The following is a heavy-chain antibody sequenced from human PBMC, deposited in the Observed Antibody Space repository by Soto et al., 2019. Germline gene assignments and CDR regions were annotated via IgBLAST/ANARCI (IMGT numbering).Heavy chain of an antibody. CDR1: GYTFTGYY. CDR2: INPNSGGT. V-gene: IGHV1-2*02. Sequence: QVQLVQSGAEVKKPGASVKVSCKASGYTFTGYYMHWVRQAPGQGLEWMGWINPNSGGTNYAQKFQGRVTMTRDTSISTAYMELSRLRSDDTAVYYGARDVSGSGSYYNSGFDYWGQGTLVTVSS. J-gene: IGHJ4*02. CDR3: ARDVSGSGSYYNSGFDY. D-gene: IGHD3-10*01.